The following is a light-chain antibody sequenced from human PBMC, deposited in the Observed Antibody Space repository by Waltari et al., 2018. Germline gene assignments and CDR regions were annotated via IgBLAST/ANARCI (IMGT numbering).Light chain of an antibody. CDR2: VNS. CDR1: SSNIGAGYD. J-gene: IGLJ2*01. V-gene: IGLV1-40*01. Sequence: QSVLTQPPSVSGAPGQRVTISCTGSSSNIGAGYDVHWYQQPPGTAPKLLIYVNSNRPSGVPGRFSGSKAGTSASLAITGLQAEDEADYYCQSYDSSLSGSVVVGGGTKLTVL. CDR3: QSYDSSLSGSVV.